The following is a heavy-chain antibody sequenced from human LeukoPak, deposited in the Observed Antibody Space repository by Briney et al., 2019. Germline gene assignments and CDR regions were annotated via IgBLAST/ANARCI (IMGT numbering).Heavy chain of an antibody. CDR2: ISSSSSYT. Sequence: GGSLRLSCAASGFTFSDYYMSWVRQAPGKGLEWVSYISSSSSYTNYADSVKGRFTISRDNAKNSLYLQMNSLRAEDTAVYYCARGHNIVATKPYFDYWGQGTLVTVSS. D-gene: IGHD5-12*01. J-gene: IGHJ4*02. CDR1: GFTFSDYY. CDR3: ARGHNIVATKPYFDY. V-gene: IGHV3-11*05.